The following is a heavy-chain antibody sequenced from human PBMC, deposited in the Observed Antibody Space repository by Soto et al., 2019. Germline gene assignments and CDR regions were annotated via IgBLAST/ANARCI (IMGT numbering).Heavy chain of an antibody. Sequence: GGSLRLSCGGSGFTFSSYSMNWVRQAPGKGLEWVSYISSSSSTIYYADSVKGRFTISRDNAKNSLYLQMNSLRAEDTAVYYCARDGPPGVYYYFWSGYSDTYSYWGQGTLVTVSS. CDR1: GFTFSSYS. CDR2: ISSSSSTI. CDR3: ARDGPPGVYYYFWSGYSDTYSY. V-gene: IGHV3-48*01. J-gene: IGHJ4*02. D-gene: IGHD3-3*01.